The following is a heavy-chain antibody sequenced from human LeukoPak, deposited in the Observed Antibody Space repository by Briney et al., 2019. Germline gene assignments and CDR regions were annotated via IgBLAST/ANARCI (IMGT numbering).Heavy chain of an antibody. CDR2: ISYDGSNK. J-gene: IGHJ3*02. Sequence: GGSLRLSCAASGFTFSSYAMHWVRQAPGKGLEWVAVISYDGSNKYYADSVKGRFTISRDNSKNTLYLQMNSLRAEDTAVYYCAREKMVVTAIPGAFDIWGQGTMVTVSS. CDR3: AREKMVVTAIPGAFDI. CDR1: GFTFSSYA. V-gene: IGHV3-30*14. D-gene: IGHD2-21*02.